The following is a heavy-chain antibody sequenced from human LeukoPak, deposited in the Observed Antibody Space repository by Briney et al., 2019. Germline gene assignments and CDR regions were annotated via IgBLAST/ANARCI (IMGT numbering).Heavy chain of an antibody. CDR1: GGSISSYY. D-gene: IGHD3-22*01. CDR2: IYYSGST. V-gene: IGHV4-59*01. CDR3: ARDATYYYDSSGWPYSDY. J-gene: IGHJ4*02. Sequence: SETLSLTCTVSGGSISSYYWSWIRQPPGKGLEWIGYIYYSGSTNYNPSLKSRVTISVDTSKNQFSLKLSSVTAADTAVYYCARDATYYYDSSGWPYSDYWGQGTLVTVSS.